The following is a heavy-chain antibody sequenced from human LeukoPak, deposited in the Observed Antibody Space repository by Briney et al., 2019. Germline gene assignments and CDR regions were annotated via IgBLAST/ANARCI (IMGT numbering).Heavy chain of an antibody. D-gene: IGHD3-10*01. V-gene: IGHV3-53*01. CDR1: GFTVSSNY. CDR3: AKAPNYYGSGSYYNNWFDP. Sequence: GGSLRLSCAASGFTVSSNYMSWVRQAPGKGLEWVSVIYSGGSTYYADSVKRRFTISRDNSKNTLYLQMNSLRAEDTAVYYCAKAPNYYGSGSYYNNWFDPWGQGTLVTVSS. CDR2: IYSGGST. J-gene: IGHJ5*02.